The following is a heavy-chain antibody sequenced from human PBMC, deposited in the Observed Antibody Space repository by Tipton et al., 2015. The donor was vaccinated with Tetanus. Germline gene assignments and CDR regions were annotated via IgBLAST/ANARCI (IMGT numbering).Heavy chain of an antibody. Sequence: GSLRLSCATSGFIFNSYGIHWVRQAPGRGLEWVSSISSTTSYIYYSDSVKGRFTISRDNAKNSLYLQMNSLTADDTAVYFCASGSSLDYWGQGTLVTVSS. CDR1: GFIFNSYG. J-gene: IGHJ4*02. CDR2: ISSTTSYI. D-gene: IGHD6-6*01. CDR3: ASGSSLDY. V-gene: IGHV3-21*01.